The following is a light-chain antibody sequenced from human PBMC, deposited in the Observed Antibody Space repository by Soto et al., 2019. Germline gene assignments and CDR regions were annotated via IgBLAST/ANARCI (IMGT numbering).Light chain of an antibody. CDR3: QQYHTYST. V-gene: IGKV1-5*03. J-gene: IGKJ1*01. Sequence: DIQMTQSPSTLSASVGDRVTNTCRASQSISSWLAWYQQKPGKAPKLLIYKASSLETGVPSRFSGSGSGTEFTLTISSLQPDDSATYYCQQYHTYSTFAQGTKV. CDR2: KAS. CDR1: QSISSW.